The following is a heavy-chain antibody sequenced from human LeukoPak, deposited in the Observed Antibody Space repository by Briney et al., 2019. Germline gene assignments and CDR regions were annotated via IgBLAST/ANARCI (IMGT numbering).Heavy chain of an antibody. CDR1: GFTFDDYA. J-gene: IGHJ6*03. Sequence: GGSLRLSCAASGFTFDDYAMHWVRQAPGKGLEWVSGISWNSGSIDYADSVQGRFTISRDNAKNSLYLQMNSLRAEDTALYYCAKGDFWSGPKRYYMDVWGKGTTVTVSS. CDR3: AKGDFWSGPKRYYMDV. D-gene: IGHD3-3*01. V-gene: IGHV3-9*01. CDR2: ISWNSGSI.